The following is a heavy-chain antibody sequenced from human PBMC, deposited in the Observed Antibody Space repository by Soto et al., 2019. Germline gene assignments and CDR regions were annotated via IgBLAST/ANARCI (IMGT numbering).Heavy chain of an antibody. J-gene: IGHJ4*02. V-gene: IGHV1-2*02. D-gene: IGHD6-13*01. Sequence: QVQLVQSGAEVKKPGASVKVSCKTSGYTFIGYYLNWVRQAPGQGLEWMGWVNPHTGGTHYAQKFDGRVTMTRDTSTYTAYMELSGLKFDDTATYFCARVMAYEQQLVPFHYWGQGTLVTVSS. CDR2: VNPHTGGT. CDR3: ARVMAYEQQLVPFHY. CDR1: GYTFIGYY.